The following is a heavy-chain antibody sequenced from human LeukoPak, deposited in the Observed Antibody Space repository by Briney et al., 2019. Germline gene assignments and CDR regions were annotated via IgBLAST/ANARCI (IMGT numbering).Heavy chain of an antibody. CDR1: GFSFGDYA. Sequence: PGGSLRLSCAASGFSFGDYAMHWVRQAPGKGLEWVSLITGDGAGTYYADSVKGRFTISRDNSKNSLYLQMNGLRTEDTALYYCAKEGPIAVANYIDYWGHGTPVTVSS. V-gene: IGHV3-43*02. D-gene: IGHD6-19*01. CDR3: AKEGPIAVANYIDY. CDR2: ITGDGAGT. J-gene: IGHJ4*01.